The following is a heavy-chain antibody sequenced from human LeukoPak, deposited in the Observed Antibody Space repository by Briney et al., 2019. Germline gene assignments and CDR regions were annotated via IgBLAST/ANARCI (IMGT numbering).Heavy chain of an antibody. V-gene: IGHV4-31*11. CDR2: IYYSGST. CDR1: GGSFSGYY. D-gene: IGHD3-10*01. CDR3: ARVHRGYYGSGSYYWFDP. J-gene: IGHJ5*02. Sequence: SETLSLTCAVYGGSFSGYYWSWIRQHPGKGLEWIGYIYYSGSTYYNPSLKSRVTISVDTSKNQFSLKLSSVTAADTAVYYCARVHRGYYGSGSYYWFDPWGQGTLVTVSS.